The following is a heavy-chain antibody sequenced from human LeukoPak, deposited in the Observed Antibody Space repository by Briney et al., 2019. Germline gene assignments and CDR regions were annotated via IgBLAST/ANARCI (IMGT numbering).Heavy chain of an antibody. CDR2: IYYSGST. CDR1: GGSISSYY. CDR3: ARADGYSSGWYYFDY. V-gene: IGHV4-59*01. D-gene: IGHD6-19*01. Sequence: SETLSLTRTVSGGSISSYYWSWIRQPPGKGLEWIGYIYYSGSTNYNPSLKSRVTISVDTSKNQFSLKLSSVTAADTAVYYCARADGYSSGWYYFDYWSQGTLVTVSS. J-gene: IGHJ4*02.